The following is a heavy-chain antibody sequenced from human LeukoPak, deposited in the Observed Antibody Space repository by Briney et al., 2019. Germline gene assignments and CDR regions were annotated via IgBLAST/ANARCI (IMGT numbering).Heavy chain of an antibody. CDR3: ARDGSYCDFDL. CDR1: GYTFTSYG. Sequence: ASVKVSCKASGYTFTSYGISWVRQAPGQGLEWMGWISAYNGNTNYAQKLQGRVAVTRDTSTNTVYMDLSSLKSEDTAVYYCARDGSYCDFDLWGQGTLVAVSS. CDR2: ISAYNGNT. J-gene: IGHJ4*02. V-gene: IGHV1-18*01. D-gene: IGHD3-10*01.